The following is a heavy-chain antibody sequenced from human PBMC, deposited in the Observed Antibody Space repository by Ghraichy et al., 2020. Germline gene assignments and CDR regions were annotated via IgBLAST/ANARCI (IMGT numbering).Heavy chain of an antibody. CDR1: GGSISSGGYS. D-gene: IGHD3-22*01. Sequence: SETLSLTCAVSGGSISSGGYSWSWIRQPPGKGLEWIGYIYHSGSTYYNPSLKSRVTISVDRSKNQFSLKLSSVTAADTAVYYCARARARTYYYDSSGYYFDYWGQGTLVTVSS. J-gene: IGHJ4*02. CDR2: IYHSGST. CDR3: ARARARTYYYDSSGYYFDY. V-gene: IGHV4-30-2*01.